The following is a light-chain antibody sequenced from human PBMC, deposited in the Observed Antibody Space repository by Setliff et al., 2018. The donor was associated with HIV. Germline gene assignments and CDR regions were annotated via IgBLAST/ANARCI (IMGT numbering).Light chain of an antibody. Sequence: DIQMTQSPSTLSASVGDRVTITCRASQSISTWLAWYQQKPGKAPKLLIYKASSLESGVPSRFSGSGSGTEFTLTISSLQPDDIATYYCQQYNTSPYTVGQGTKVDIK. CDR3: QQYNTSPYT. V-gene: IGKV1-5*03. CDR1: QSISTW. J-gene: IGKJ2*01. CDR2: KAS.